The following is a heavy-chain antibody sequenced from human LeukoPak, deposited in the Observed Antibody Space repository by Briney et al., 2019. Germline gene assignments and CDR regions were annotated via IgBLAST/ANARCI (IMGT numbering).Heavy chain of an antibody. V-gene: IGHV4-30-2*01. J-gene: IGHJ5*02. CDR1: GGSISSGGYY. Sequence: SETLSLTCTVSGGSISSGGYYWSWIRQPPGKGLERIGYIYHSGSTYYNPSLKSRVTISVDRSKNQFSLKLSSVTAADTAVYYCARTAGYSYVSYWFDPWGQGTLVTVSS. CDR2: IYHSGST. D-gene: IGHD5-18*01. CDR3: ARTAGYSYVSYWFDP.